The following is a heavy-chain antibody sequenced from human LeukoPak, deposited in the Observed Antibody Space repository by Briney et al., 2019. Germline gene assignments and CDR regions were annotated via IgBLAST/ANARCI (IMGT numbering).Heavy chain of an antibody. CDR2: ISGSGGGT. Sequence: GSLRLSCAGSGFTFSTYAMSWVRQAAGKGLEWVSLISGSGGGTYYADSVKGRFTISGDNSKNTLYLQLNSLRVEDTAVYYCAKNRGAGSHYYYHMNVWGKGTTVTVSS. CDR3: AKNRGAGSHYYYHMNV. D-gene: IGHD1-26*01. J-gene: IGHJ6*03. V-gene: IGHV3-23*01. CDR1: GFTFSTYA.